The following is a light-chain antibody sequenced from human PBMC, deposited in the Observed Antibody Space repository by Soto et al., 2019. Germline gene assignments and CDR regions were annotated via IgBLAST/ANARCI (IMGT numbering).Light chain of an antibody. V-gene: IGKV3-20*01. CDR2: GAS. CDR1: QSVSSY. CDR3: QQYGSSPLT. Sequence: IVLTQSPATLSLSPGERATLSCGASQSVSSYLAWYRQKPGQAPRLLIYGASSRATGIPDRFSGSGSGTDFTLTISRLEPEDFAVYYCQQYGSSPLTFGGGTKVDIK. J-gene: IGKJ4*01.